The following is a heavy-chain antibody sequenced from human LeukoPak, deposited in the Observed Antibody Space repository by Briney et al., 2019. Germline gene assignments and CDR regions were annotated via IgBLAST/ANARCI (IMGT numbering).Heavy chain of an antibody. Sequence: SVKDSCKASGGTFSSYAISWVRQAPGQGLEWMGGIIPIFGTANYAQKFQGRVTITADESTSTAYMELSSLRSEDTAVYYCATGDVGATASYYFDYWGQGTLVTVSS. D-gene: IGHD1-26*01. J-gene: IGHJ4*02. CDR3: ATGDVGATASYYFDY. CDR2: IIPIFGTA. V-gene: IGHV1-69*13. CDR1: GGTFSSYA.